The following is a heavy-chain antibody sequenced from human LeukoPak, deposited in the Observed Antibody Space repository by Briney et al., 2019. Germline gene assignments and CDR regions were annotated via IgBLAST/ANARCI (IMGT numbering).Heavy chain of an antibody. V-gene: IGHV3-53*01. CDR1: GFTVSSNY. D-gene: IGHD4-23*01. J-gene: IGHJ3*02. CDR3: AKGRKSSIYYDGAFDI. CDR2: IYSGGST. Sequence: GGSLRLSCAASGFTVSSNYMSWVRQAPGKGLEWVSVIYSGGSTYYADSVKGRFTISRDNSKNTLNLQMNSLRADDTAVYYCAKGRKSSIYYDGAFDIWGQGTMVTVSS.